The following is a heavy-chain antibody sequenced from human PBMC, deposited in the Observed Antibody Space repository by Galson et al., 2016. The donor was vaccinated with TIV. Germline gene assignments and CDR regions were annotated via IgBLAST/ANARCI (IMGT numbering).Heavy chain of an antibody. CDR1: GFSFSRHA. Sequence: SLRLSCAASGFSFSRHAMHWVRQAPGKGLEWVAMISYDGASNSYADSVKGRFTISRDNSKNTVFLQMGSLSAEDTAVYYCARDHTPSIVVASDAFDIWGQGTMVAVSS. D-gene: IGHD3-22*01. CDR2: ISYDGASN. V-gene: IGHV3-30*15. J-gene: IGHJ3*02. CDR3: ARDHTPSIVVASDAFDI.